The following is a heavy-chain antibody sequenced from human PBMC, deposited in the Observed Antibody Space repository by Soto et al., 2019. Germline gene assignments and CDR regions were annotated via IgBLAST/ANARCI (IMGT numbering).Heavy chain of an antibody. J-gene: IGHJ4*02. D-gene: IGHD6-19*01. Sequence: SETLSLTCTVSGGTISSYDWSWIRQPPGKRLEWIGYIKYSGSTSYNPSLKSRVTISVDTSKNQFSLKLNSVTAADTAVYYCARVSPSYSTGWYYFDYWGQGTLVTVSS. V-gene: IGHV4-59*01. CDR2: IKYSGST. CDR1: GGTISSYD. CDR3: ARVSPSYSTGWYYFDY.